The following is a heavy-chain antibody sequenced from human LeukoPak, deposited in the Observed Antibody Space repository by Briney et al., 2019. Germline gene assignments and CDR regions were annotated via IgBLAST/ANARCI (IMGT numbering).Heavy chain of an antibody. V-gene: IGHV1-18*01. CDR2: ISAYNGNT. Sequence: ASVKVSCKASGYTFSSYGISWVRQAPGQGLEWMGWISAYNGNTNYAQKLQGRVTMTTDTSTSTAYMELRSLRSDDTAVYYCARDLVGDYDILTGYYNVGVDYWGQGTLVTVSS. D-gene: IGHD3-9*01. CDR1: GYTFSSYG. CDR3: ARDLVGDYDILTGYYNVGVDY. J-gene: IGHJ4*02.